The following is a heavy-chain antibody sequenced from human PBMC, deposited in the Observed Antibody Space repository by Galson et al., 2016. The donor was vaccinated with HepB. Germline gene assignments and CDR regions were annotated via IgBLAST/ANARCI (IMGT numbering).Heavy chain of an antibody. CDR3: ARSNDYGDYYFNY. Sequence: SLRLSCAASGFTFSSYSMNWVRQAPGKGLEWVSSISSSSSYIYYADSVKGRFTISRDNAKNSLYLQKNSLRAEDTAVYYCARSNDYGDYYFNYWGQGTLVTVSS. J-gene: IGHJ4*02. D-gene: IGHD4-17*01. CDR1: GFTFSSYS. CDR2: ISSSSSYI. V-gene: IGHV3-21*01.